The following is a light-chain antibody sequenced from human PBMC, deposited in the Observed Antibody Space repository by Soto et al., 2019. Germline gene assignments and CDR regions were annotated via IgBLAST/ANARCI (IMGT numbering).Light chain of an antibody. CDR3: HQYNTYST. V-gene: IGKV1-9*01. CDR2: DTS. CDR1: QAVPNN. J-gene: IGKJ1*01. Sequence: DIHLTQSPSFLSASVGDRVTITCRPSQAVPNNMAWYQQKPGKAPKLLLYDTSTLPRGVPSRFSGSGSGTEFTLTISSLQPDDIATYYCHQYNTYSTFGQGTKVDNK.